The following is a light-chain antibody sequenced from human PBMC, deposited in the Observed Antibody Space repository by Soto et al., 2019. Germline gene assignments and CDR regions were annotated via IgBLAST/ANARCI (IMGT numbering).Light chain of an antibody. CDR2: GAS. CDR1: QSVSSSY. CDR3: QHDGSSPRT. V-gene: IGKV3-20*01. J-gene: IGKJ1*01. Sequence: EIVLTQSPGTLSLSPGERATLSCRASQSVSSSYLAWYQQKPGQAPRLLIYGASSRATGIPDRFSGSGSGTDFSLTISRLEPEDCAVYYCQHDGSSPRTFGQGTKVEIK.